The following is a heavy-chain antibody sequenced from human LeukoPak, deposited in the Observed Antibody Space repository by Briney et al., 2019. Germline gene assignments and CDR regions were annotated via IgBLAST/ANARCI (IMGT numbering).Heavy chain of an antibody. D-gene: IGHD2-15*01. V-gene: IGHV1-69*13. Sequence: SVKVSCKASGGTFSSYAISWVRQAPGQGLEWMGGIIPIFGTANYAQKFQGRVTITADEPTSTAYMELSSLRSEDTAVYYCARSSSPRLHFDYWGQGTLVTVSS. CDR3: ARSSSPRLHFDY. J-gene: IGHJ4*02. CDR2: IIPIFGTA. CDR1: GGTFSSYA.